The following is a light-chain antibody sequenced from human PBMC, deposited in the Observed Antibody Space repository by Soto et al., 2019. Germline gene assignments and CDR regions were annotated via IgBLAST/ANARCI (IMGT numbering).Light chain of an antibody. Sequence: DIQLTQSPSFLSASVGDRVTITCRASQGISRYLACYKQKPGQAPKLLIYAASTLQSGVPSRFSGSGSGTEFTLSISSLQPEDFATCYCQQLNSYRLTFGGGTKLEIK. CDR2: AAS. J-gene: IGKJ4*01. CDR3: QQLNSYRLT. V-gene: IGKV1-9*01. CDR1: QGISRY.